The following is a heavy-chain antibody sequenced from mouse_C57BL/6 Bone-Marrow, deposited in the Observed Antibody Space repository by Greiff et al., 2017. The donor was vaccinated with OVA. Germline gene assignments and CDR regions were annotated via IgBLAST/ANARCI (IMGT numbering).Heavy chain of an antibody. CDR3: VRNWDVGMDY. Sequence: EVQLVESGGGLVQPKGSLKLSCAASGFSFNTYAMNWVRQAPGKGLEWVARIRSKSNNYATYYADSVKDRFTISRDDSESMLYLQMNNLKTEDTAMYYCVRNWDVGMDYWGQGTSVTVSS. CDR1: GFSFNTYA. D-gene: IGHD4-1*01. CDR2: IRSKSNNYAT. V-gene: IGHV10-1*01. J-gene: IGHJ4*01.